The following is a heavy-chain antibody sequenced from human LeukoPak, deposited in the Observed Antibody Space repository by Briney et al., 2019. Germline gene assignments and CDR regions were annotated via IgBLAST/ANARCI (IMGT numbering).Heavy chain of an antibody. D-gene: IGHD3-10*01. Sequence: PGGSLRLSCAASGFTFSSYAMSWVRQAPGKGLEWVSAISGSGGSTYYADSVKGRFTISRDNSKNTLYLQMNSLRAEDTAVYYCAKAPDVLLWFDQPGYFDYWGQGTLVTVSS. CDR1: GFTFSSYA. CDR2: ISGSGGST. V-gene: IGHV3-23*01. CDR3: AKAPDVLLWFDQPGYFDY. J-gene: IGHJ4*02.